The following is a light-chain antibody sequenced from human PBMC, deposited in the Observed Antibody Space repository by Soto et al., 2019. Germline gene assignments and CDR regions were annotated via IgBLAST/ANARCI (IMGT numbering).Light chain of an antibody. CDR3: QSYDSSLSGWV. CDR2: GNS. Sequence: QSALTQPPSVSGAPGQRVTISCTGGSSNIGAGYDVHWYQQLPGTAPKLLIYGNSNRPSGVPDRFSGSKSGTSASLAITGLQAEDEADYYCQSYDSSLSGWVFGGGTKVTVL. V-gene: IGLV1-40*01. J-gene: IGLJ3*02. CDR1: SSNIGAGYD.